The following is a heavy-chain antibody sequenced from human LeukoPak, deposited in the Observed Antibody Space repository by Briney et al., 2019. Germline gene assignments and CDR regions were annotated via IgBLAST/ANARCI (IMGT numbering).Heavy chain of an antibody. V-gene: IGHV4-59*06. J-gene: IGHJ4*02. D-gene: IGHD3-10*01. CDR2: IYYSGST. Sequence: PSETLSLTCTVSSGSISTYYWSWIRQHPGKGLEWIGYIYYSGSTYYNPSLKSRVTRSVDTSKNQFSLKLSSVTAADTAVYYCARGLDVTGSGREYFDYWGQGTLVTVSS. CDR1: SGSISTYY. CDR3: ARGLDVTGSGREYFDY.